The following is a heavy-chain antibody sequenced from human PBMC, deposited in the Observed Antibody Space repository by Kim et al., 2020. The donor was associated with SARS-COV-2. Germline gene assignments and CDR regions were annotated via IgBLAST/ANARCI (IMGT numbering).Heavy chain of an antibody. J-gene: IGHJ5*02. Sequence: ASVKVSCKASGYTFTSYDINWVRQATGQGLEWMGWMNPNSGNTGYAQKFQGRVTMTRNTSISTAYMELSSLRSEDTAVYYCARTRRNWGITGTQVASKSFDPWGQGTLVTVSS. CDR3: ARTRRNWGITGTQVASKSFDP. D-gene: IGHD1-7*01. CDR2: MNPNSGNT. V-gene: IGHV1-8*01. CDR1: GYTFTSYD.